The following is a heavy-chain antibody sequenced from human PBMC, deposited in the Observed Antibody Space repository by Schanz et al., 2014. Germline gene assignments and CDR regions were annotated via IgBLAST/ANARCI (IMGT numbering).Heavy chain of an antibody. Sequence: QVQLVESGGGLVKPGGSLRLSCAASGFTFRDYYMSWIRQAPGKGLEWVSDISSGSYIHYADSVKGRFTISRDNAKNTLYLQMNSLRAEDTAVYYSARDARPDYDFLAAYYTIDYWGQGTLVTVSS. CDR1: GFTFRDYY. CDR3: ARDARPDYDFLAAYYTIDY. D-gene: IGHD3-9*01. CDR2: ISSGSYI. V-gene: IGHV3-11*06. J-gene: IGHJ4*02.